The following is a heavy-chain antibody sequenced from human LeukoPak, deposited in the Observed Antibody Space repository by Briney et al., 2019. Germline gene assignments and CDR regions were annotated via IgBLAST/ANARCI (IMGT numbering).Heavy chain of an antibody. V-gene: IGHV3-33*01. CDR1: GITFSSYG. Sequence: GGSLRLSCAASGITFSSYGMHWVRQAPGKGLEWVAVIWYDGRYKYYTDSVKGRFTISRDNSKNSLYLQMNSLRAEDTAVYYCARTNSRSSNYYDGMDVWGQGTTVTVSS. J-gene: IGHJ6*02. CDR3: ARTNSRSSNYYDGMDV. CDR2: IWYDGRYK. D-gene: IGHD6-6*01.